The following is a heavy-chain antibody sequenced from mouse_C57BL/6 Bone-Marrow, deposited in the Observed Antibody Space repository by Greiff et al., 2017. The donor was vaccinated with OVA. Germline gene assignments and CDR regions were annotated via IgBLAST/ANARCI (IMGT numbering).Heavy chain of an antibody. D-gene: IGHD2-1*01. CDR2: IDPENGDT. J-gene: IGHJ1*03. Sequence: EVKLVESGAELVRPGASVKLSCTASGFNIKDDYMHWVKQRPEQGLEWIGWIDPENGDTEYASKFQGKATITADTSSNTAYLQLSSLTSEDTAVYYCTTFYYGNSYWYFDVWGTGTTVTVSS. CDR3: TTFYYGNSYWYFDV. CDR1: GFNIKDDY. V-gene: IGHV14-4*01.